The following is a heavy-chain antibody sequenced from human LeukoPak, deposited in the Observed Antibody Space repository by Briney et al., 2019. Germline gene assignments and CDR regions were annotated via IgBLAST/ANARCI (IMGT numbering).Heavy chain of an antibody. CDR3: ARDRGQLLQYNWFDP. Sequence: SETLSLTCTVSGGSISSYYWSWIRQPPGKGLEWIGYIYYSGSTNYNPSLKSRVTISVDTSKNLFSLKLSSVTAADTAVYYCARDRGQLLQYNWFDPWGQGTLVTVSS. CDR2: IYYSGST. V-gene: IGHV4-59*01. D-gene: IGHD2-2*01. CDR1: GGSISSYY. J-gene: IGHJ5*02.